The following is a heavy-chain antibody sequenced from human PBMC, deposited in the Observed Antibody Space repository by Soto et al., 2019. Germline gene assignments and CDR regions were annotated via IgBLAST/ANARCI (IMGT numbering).Heavy chain of an antibody. J-gene: IGHJ4*02. CDR1: GGSISSGDYY. CDR2: IYYSGST. V-gene: IGHV4-31*03. CDR3: ARVRTWNRQFSSSPTLYYFDY. D-gene: IGHD6-13*01. Sequence: SETLSLTCTVSGGSISSGDYYWSWIRQHPGKGLDWIGYIYYSGSTNYNPSLKSRVTISVDTSKNQFSLKLNSVTAADTAVYYCARVRTWNRQFSSSPTLYYFDYWGQGTLVTVSS.